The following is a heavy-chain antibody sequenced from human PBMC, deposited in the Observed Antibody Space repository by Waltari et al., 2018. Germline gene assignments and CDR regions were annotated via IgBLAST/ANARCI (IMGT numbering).Heavy chain of an antibody. CDR2: ISDNSRST. Sequence: EVQLLESGGGLVQPGGSLRLSCAASGFTFSPYALSWVRQAPGKGLEWVSAISDNSRSTYYADSVKGRFTISRDNSKNALYLQMNSLRAEDTAVYYCAKRAYSSSWFWFDPWGQGTLVTVSS. CDR1: GFTFSPYA. J-gene: IGHJ5*02. V-gene: IGHV3-23*01. CDR3: AKRAYSSSWFWFDP. D-gene: IGHD6-13*01.